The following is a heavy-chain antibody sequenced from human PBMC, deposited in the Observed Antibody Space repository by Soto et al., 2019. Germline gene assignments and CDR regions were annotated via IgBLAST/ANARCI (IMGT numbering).Heavy chain of an antibody. V-gene: IGHV4-59*01. J-gene: IGHJ4*02. CDR1: CDSISSLY. Sequence: QVQLQESGPGLVKPSETLSLTCTVSCDSISSLYWSWIRQPPGKGLEWIGYIYYSGSINYNPSLKSRVTISVDPSKNQFSLRLSSVTAADTAVYYCAKSLWDSSGWKTDYWGQGTLVTVSS. CDR3: AKSLWDSSGWKTDY. D-gene: IGHD6-19*01. CDR2: IYYSGSI.